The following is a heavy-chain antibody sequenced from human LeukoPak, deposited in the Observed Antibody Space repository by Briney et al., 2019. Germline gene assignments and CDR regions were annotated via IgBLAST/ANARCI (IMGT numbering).Heavy chain of an antibody. Sequence: GGSLRLSCAASGFTFSSYGMHWVRQAPGKGLEWVAVISYDGSDKYYADSVKGRFTISRDTSKNTLYLQMNSLRAEDTAVYYCAELGITMIGGVWGKGTTVTISS. CDR2: ISYDGSDK. J-gene: IGHJ6*04. V-gene: IGHV3-30*18. CDR1: GFTFSSYG. CDR3: AELGITMIGGV. D-gene: IGHD3-10*02.